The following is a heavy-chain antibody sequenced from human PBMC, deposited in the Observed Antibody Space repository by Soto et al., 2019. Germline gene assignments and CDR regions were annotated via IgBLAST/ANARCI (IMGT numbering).Heavy chain of an antibody. D-gene: IGHD6-13*01. V-gene: IGHV4-59*01. Sequence: PSETLSLTCTVSGGSISSYYWSWIRQPPGKGLEWIGYIYYSGSTNYNPSLKSRVTISVDTSKNQFSLKLSSVTAADTAVYYCAREDSSSWPTLGWFDPWGQGTLVTVSS. J-gene: IGHJ5*02. CDR1: GGSISSYY. CDR3: AREDSSSWPTLGWFDP. CDR2: IYYSGST.